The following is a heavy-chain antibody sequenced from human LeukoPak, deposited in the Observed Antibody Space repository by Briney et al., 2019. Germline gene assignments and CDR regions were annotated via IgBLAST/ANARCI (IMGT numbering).Heavy chain of an antibody. CDR2: IRYDGSNE. V-gene: IGHV3-30*02. Sequence: PGGSLRLSCAASGFTFSSYGMHWVRQAPGEGLEWVAFIRYDGSNEYYADSVKGRFTISRDNSKHTPYLQMNSLRAEDTAVYYCARDTSSVRRGYYYYYMDVWGKGTTVTVSS. CDR1: GFTFSSYG. CDR3: ARDTSSVRRGYYYYYMDV. D-gene: IGHD3-10*01. J-gene: IGHJ6*03.